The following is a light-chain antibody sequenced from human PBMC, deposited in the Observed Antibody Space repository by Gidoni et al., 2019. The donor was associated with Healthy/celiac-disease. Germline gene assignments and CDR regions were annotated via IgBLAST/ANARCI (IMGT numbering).Light chain of an antibody. CDR2: AAS. CDR3: QKYNSAPHT. J-gene: IGKJ2*01. Sequence: DIQMTQSPSSLSASVGDRVTITCRASQGISNYLAWYQQKPGKVPKLLIYAASTLQSGVPSRFSGSGSGTDFTLNISSLQPEDVATYYCQKYNSAPHTFXQXTKLEIK. V-gene: IGKV1-27*01. CDR1: QGISNY.